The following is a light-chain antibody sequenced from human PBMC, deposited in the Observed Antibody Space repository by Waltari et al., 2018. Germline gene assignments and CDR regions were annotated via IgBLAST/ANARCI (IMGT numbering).Light chain of an antibody. J-gene: IGLJ3*02. CDR2: PND. Sequence: QSVLTQPPSASGTPGQRVTISCSGSRSNIGRAAVTWYQQTPGTAPKLLFQPNDQRPSGVPDRFSGSKSGTSASLAISGLQSEDEADYYCAAWDDSLDKWLFGGGTKVTVL. V-gene: IGLV1-44*01. CDR3: AAWDDSLDKWL. CDR1: RSNIGRAA.